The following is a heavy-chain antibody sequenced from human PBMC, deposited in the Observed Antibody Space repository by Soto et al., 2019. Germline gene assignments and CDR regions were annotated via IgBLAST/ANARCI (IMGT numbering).Heavy chain of an antibody. D-gene: IGHD2-21*01. CDR3: ARDRVVVIAYYYYYGMDV. J-gene: IGHJ6*02. CDR1: GFTVSSNY. V-gene: IGHV3-66*01. Sequence: EVQLVESGGGLVQPGGSLRLSCAASGFTVSSNYMSWVRQAPGKGLEWVSVIYSGGSTYYADSVKGRFTISRDNSKVTXXLQMSSLRAEDTAVYYCARDRVVVIAYYYYYGMDVWGQGTTVTVSS. CDR2: IYSGGST.